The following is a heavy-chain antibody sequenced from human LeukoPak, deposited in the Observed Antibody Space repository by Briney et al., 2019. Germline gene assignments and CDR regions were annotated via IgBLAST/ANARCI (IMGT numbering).Heavy chain of an antibody. V-gene: IGHV4-39*01. CDR2: IYYSGST. Sequence: PSETLSLTCTVSGGSISSSSYYWGWIRQPPGKGLEWIGSIYYSGSTYYNPSLKSRVTISVDTSKNQFSLKLSSVTAADTAVYYCARQGITICGPFDPWGQGTLVTVSS. J-gene: IGHJ5*02. D-gene: IGHD3-3*01. CDR1: GGSISSSSYY. CDR3: ARQGITICGPFDP.